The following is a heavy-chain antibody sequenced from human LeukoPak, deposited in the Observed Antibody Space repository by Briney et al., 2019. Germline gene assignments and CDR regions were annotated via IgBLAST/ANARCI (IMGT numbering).Heavy chain of an antibody. J-gene: IGHJ3*01. CDR2: ITAGGGT. D-gene: IGHD4-17*01. Sequence: GGSLRLSCAASGLTFSNYAMTWVRQAPGKGLEWVSSITAGGGTSYTDPVKGRFTVYRDNSKNTLYLQMNSLRAGDTALYYCAKDPNGDYVGAFDSWGQGTMVTVSS. CDR3: AKDPNGDYVGAFDS. V-gene: IGHV3-23*01. CDR1: GLTFSNYA.